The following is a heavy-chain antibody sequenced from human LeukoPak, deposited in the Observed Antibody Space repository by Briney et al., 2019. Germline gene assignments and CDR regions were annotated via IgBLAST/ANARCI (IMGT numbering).Heavy chain of an antibody. CDR3: AKALPDY. V-gene: IGHV3-30*18. J-gene: IGHJ4*02. CDR2: ISYDGSNK. Sequence: GRSLRLSCAASGFIFSTYGMHWVRQAPGKGLEWVAVISYDGSNKYYADSVKGRFTISRDNSKNTLYLQMNSLRAEDTAVYYCAKALPDYWGQGTLVTVSS. CDR1: GFIFSTYG.